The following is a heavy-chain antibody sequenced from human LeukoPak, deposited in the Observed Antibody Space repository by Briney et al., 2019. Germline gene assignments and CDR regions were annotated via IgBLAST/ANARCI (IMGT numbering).Heavy chain of an antibody. Sequence: ASVKVSCKASGGTFGSYAISWVRQAHGQGLEWMGGIIPIFGTANYAQKFQGRVTITADESTSTAYMELSSLRSEDTAVYYCARVRDYYDSSGYYTNGGDYWGQGTLVTVSS. CDR1: GGTFGSYA. V-gene: IGHV1-69*01. J-gene: IGHJ4*02. CDR2: IIPIFGTA. CDR3: ARVRDYYDSSGYYTNGGDY. D-gene: IGHD3-22*01.